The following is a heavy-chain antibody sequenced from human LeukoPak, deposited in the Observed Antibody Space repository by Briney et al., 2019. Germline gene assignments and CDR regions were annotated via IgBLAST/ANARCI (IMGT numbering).Heavy chain of an antibody. CDR2: LDPNSGGT. V-gene: IGHV1-2*06. Sequence: ASVEVSCKASGYTFTGYAMHWVRQAPGQGLEWVGRLDPNSGGTNYAQDFQGRVTITRDTSINTAYMELSRLRSGDTAKYYCTRDLTISGPIGIWGQGTLATVSA. J-gene: IGHJ4*02. D-gene: IGHD3-9*01. CDR3: TRDLTISGPIGI. CDR1: GYTFTGYA.